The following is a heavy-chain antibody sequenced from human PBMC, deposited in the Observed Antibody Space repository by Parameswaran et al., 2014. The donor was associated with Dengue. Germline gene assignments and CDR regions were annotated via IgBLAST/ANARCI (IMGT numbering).Heavy chain of an antibody. CDR3: ARSQGRSSPPRLLRPSGEKLYYFDY. J-gene: IGHJ4*02. Sequence: RWIRQPPGKGLEWIGEINHSGSTNYNPSLTSRVTISVDTSKNQVSLKLSSVTAADTAVYYCARSQGRSSPPRLLRPSGEKLYYFDYWGQGTLVTVSS. V-gene: IGHV4-34*01. CDR2: INHSGST. D-gene: IGHD3-22*01.